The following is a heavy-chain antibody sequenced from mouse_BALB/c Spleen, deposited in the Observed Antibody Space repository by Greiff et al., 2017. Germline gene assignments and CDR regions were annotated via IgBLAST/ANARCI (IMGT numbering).Heavy chain of an antibody. CDR3: ARGLVLFDY. Sequence: EVKVEESGAELVKPGASVKLSCTASGFNIKDTYMHWVKQRPEQGLEWIGRIDPANGNTKYDPKFQGKATITADTSSNTAYLQLSSLTSEDTAVYYCARGLVLFDYWGQGTTLTVSS. D-gene: IGHD3-1*01. CDR1: GFNIKDTY. CDR2: IDPANGNT. V-gene: IGHV14-3*02. J-gene: IGHJ2*01.